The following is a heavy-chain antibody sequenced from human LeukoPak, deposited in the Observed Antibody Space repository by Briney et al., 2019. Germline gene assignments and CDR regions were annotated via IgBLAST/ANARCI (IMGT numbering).Heavy chain of an antibody. CDR3: ARGRRQLGVFDY. J-gene: IGHJ4*02. CDR1: GGSISSYY. CDR2: IYYSGST. V-gene: IGHV4-59*01. D-gene: IGHD6-6*01. Sequence: SETLSLTCTVSGGSISSYYWSWIRQPPGKGLEWIGYIYYSGSTNYNPSLKSRVTISVDTSKNQFSLKLSSVTAADTAVYYCARGRRQLGVFDYWGQGTLVTVSS.